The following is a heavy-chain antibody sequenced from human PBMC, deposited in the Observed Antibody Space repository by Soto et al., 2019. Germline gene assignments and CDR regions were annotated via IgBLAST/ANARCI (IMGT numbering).Heavy chain of an antibody. V-gene: IGHV4-39*01. J-gene: IGHJ5*02. CDR1: GGSISSSSYY. Sequence: XATLSLTCTVSGGSISSSSYYWGWIREPPGKGLEWIGSIYYSGCTYYNPSLKSRVTISVDTSKNQFSLKLSSVTAADTAVYYCARGAGAAADFGRNWFDPWGQGTLVTSPQ. D-gene: IGHD6-13*01. CDR3: ARGAGAAADFGRNWFDP. CDR2: IYYSGCT.